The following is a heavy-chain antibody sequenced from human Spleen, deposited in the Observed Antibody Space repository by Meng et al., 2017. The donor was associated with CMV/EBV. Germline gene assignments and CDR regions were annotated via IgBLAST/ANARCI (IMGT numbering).Heavy chain of an antibody. J-gene: IGHJ4*02. CDR2: IWYDGSNK. CDR1: GFTLSSYG. D-gene: IGHD1-26*01. V-gene: IGHV3-30*02. Sequence: GESLKISCAASGFTLSSYGMHWVRQAPGKGLEWVAFIWYDGSNKYYADSVKGRFTISRDNSKNTLYMQMNSLRAEDMAVYYCARDSTTRIVGATIYYWGQGTLVTVSS. CDR3: ARDSTTRIVGATIYY.